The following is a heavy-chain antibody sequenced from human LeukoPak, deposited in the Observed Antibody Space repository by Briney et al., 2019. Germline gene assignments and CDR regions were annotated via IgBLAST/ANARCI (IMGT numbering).Heavy chain of an antibody. J-gene: IGHJ4*02. D-gene: IGHD3-22*01. CDR2: ISYDGSNK. Sequence: GGSLRLSCAASGFTFSSYGMHWVRQAPGKGLEWVAVISYDGSNKYYADSAKGRFTISRDNSKNTLYLQMNSLRAEDTAVYYCARHGTYYYDSSGFFDYWGQGTLVTVSS. V-gene: IGHV3-30*03. CDR3: ARHGTYYYDSSGFFDY. CDR1: GFTFSSYG.